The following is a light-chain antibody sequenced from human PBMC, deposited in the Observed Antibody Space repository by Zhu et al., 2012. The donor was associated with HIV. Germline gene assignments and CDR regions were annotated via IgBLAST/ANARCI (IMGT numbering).Light chain of an antibody. CDR2: GAS. CDR1: QGISNH. V-gene: IGKV1-9*01. J-gene: IGKJ4*01. CDR3: QHLTLYPT. Sequence: DIQLTQSPPFLSASVGDRVTITCRASQGISNHLAWYHQKPGKAPKLLIYGASVLQSGVPSRFSGSGSGTEFTLTISSLQPEDFATYFCQHLTLYPTFGGGSKVRSN.